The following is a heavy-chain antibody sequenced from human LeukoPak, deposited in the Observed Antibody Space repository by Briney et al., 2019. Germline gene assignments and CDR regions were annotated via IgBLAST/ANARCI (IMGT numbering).Heavy chain of an antibody. V-gene: IGHV3-9*01. CDR1: GFTFDDYA. D-gene: IGHD5-18*01. Sequence: PGRSLRLSCAASGFTFDDYAMHWVRQAPGKGLEWVSGISWNSGSIGYADSVKGRFTISRDNAKISLYLQMNSLRAEDTALYYCAKGRYSYGFDYWGQGTLVTVSS. CDR3: AKGRYSYGFDY. CDR2: ISWNSGSI. J-gene: IGHJ4*02.